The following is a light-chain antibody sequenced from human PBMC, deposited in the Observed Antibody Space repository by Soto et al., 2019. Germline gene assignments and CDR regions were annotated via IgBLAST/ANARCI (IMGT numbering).Light chain of an antibody. CDR3: QQYSSSPLT. CDR1: ERVSDNY. V-gene: IGKV3-20*01. J-gene: IGKJ4*01. Sequence: EIVLTQSPGTLSLSPGERATLSCRASERVSDNYLAWYQQRSGQAHRLVIYGASSRASAVPDRFSGSGSGADVTLPISRLEPEDFAVYYCQQYSSSPLTFGGGTKVEIK. CDR2: GAS.